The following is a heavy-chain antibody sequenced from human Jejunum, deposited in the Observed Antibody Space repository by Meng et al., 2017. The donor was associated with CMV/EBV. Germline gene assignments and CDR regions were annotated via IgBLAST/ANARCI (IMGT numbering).Heavy chain of an antibody. CDR2: VFAGGTT. CDR3: ARLSSDHYYAIVV. D-gene: IGHD3-10*02. V-gene: IGHV3-53*01. CDR1: GFTVDGNY. J-gene: IGHJ6*02. Sequence: AASGFTVDGNYMPWVRQAPGEGLEWVSVVFAGGTTYYADSVKGRFTISRDTSQNTVYLHMNSLRADDTAVYYCARLSSDHYYAIVVWGQGTTVTVSS.